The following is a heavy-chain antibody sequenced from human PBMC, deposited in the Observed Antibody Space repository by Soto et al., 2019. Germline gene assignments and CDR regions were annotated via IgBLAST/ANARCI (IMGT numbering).Heavy chain of an antibody. CDR1: GGSISSSSYY. J-gene: IGHJ5*02. CDR2: IYYSGST. V-gene: IGHV4-39*01. Sequence: SETLSLTCTVSGGSISSSSYYWGWIRQPPGKGLEWIGSIYYSGSTYYNPSLKSRVTISVDTSKNQFSLKLSSVTAADTAVYYCARLMPVTTGWFDPWGQGTLVTVSS. CDR3: ARLMPVTTGWFDP. D-gene: IGHD4-4*01.